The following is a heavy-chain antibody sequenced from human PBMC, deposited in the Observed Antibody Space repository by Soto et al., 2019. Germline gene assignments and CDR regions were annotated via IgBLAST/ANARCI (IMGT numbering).Heavy chain of an antibody. V-gene: IGHV3-7*01. CDR1: GFTFSSYW. CDR2: IKQDGSEK. J-gene: IGHJ5*02. Sequence: EVQLVESGGGLVQPGVSLRLSCAASGFTFSSYWMSWVRQAPGKGLEWVANIKQDGSEKYYVDSVKGRFTISRDNAKNSLYLQMNSLRAEDTAVYYCARDWDYDFWSGYSFAGFDPWGQGTLVTVSS. D-gene: IGHD3-3*01. CDR3: ARDWDYDFWSGYSFAGFDP.